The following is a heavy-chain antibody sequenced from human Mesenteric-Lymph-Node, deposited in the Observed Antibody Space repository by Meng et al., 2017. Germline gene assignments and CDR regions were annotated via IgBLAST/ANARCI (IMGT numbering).Heavy chain of an antibody. CDR3: AKAVRGTYYFDY. Sequence: GGSLRLSCAASGFTFDDYAMHWVRQAPGKGLEWVSLISWDGGSTYYADSVKGRFTISRDNSKNSLYLQMNSLRAEDTALYYCAKAVRGTYYFDYWGQGTLVTVSS. D-gene: IGHD3-16*01. V-gene: IGHV3-43D*03. CDR2: ISWDGGST. J-gene: IGHJ4*02. CDR1: GFTFDDYA.